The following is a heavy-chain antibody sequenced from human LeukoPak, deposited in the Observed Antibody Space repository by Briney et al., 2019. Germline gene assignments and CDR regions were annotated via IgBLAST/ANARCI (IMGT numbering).Heavy chain of an antibody. D-gene: IGHD2-21*02. J-gene: IGHJ4*02. Sequence: SVKVFCKASGGTFSSYAISWVRQAPGQGLEWMGGIIPIFGTANYAQKFQGRVTITADEFTSTAYMELSSLRSEDTAVYYCASGLFCGGDCYPYYFDYWGEGSLVTVSS. CDR2: IIPIFGTA. CDR3: ASGLFCGGDCYPYYFDY. V-gene: IGHV1-69*13. CDR1: GGTFSSYA.